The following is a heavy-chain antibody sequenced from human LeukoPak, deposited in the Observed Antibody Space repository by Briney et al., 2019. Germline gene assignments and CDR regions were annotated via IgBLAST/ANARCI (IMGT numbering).Heavy chain of an antibody. CDR1: GGSISSGGYA. D-gene: IGHD4-17*01. J-gene: IGHJ5*02. V-gene: IGHV4-30-2*01. CDR2: IYHSGST. Sequence: SQTLSLTCAVSGGSISSGGYAWSWIRQPPGKGLEWSGYIYHSGSTYYNPSLKSRVTISVDRSKNQFSLKLSSVTAADTAVYSCARATHGDYAWFDPWGQGTLVTVSS. CDR3: ARATHGDYAWFDP.